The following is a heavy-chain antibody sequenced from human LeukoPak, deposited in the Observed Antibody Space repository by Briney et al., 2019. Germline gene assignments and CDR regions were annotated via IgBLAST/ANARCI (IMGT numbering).Heavy chain of an antibody. D-gene: IGHD1-26*01. CDR3: ARHWEGVESDAFDI. CDR2: ISGSGDST. Sequence: PGGSLRLSCAASGFPFSHYDMTWVRQAPGKGLEWVSLISGSGDSTHYADSVRGRFAISRDNSKDTLYLQMNSLRADDTALYYCARHWEGVESDAFDIWGQGTMVTVSS. V-gene: IGHV3-23*01. CDR1: GFPFSHYD. J-gene: IGHJ3*02.